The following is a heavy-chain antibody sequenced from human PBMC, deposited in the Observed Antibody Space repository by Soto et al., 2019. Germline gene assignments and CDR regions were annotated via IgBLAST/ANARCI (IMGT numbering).Heavy chain of an antibody. CDR3: ARGSTDSYPGSRIFDF. CDR1: GLTFGSRA. J-gene: IGHJ4*02. V-gene: IGHV3-23*01. D-gene: IGHD3-10*01. Sequence: EGSLRLSCVASGLTFGSRAMTWVRQAPGEGLQWVSTITDTGGDAKYADSVRGRFVISRDNSKKTLYLQMTSLTAEDSAMYYCARGSTDSYPGSRIFDFWGRGTLVTVSS. CDR2: ITDTGGDA.